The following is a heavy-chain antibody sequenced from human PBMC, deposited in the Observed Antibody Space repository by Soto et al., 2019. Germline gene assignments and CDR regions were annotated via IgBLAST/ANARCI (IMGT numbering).Heavy chain of an antibody. CDR1: GGSISSYY. D-gene: IGHD3-16*01. Sequence: SETLSLTCTVSGGSISSYYWSWIRQPPGKGLEWIGYIYYSGSTNYNPSLKSRVTISVDTSKNQFSLKLSSVTAADTAVYYCARHRGIGLIYYYYMDVWGKGTTVTVSS. CDR3: ARHRGIGLIYYYYMDV. CDR2: IYYSGST. V-gene: IGHV4-59*08. J-gene: IGHJ6*03.